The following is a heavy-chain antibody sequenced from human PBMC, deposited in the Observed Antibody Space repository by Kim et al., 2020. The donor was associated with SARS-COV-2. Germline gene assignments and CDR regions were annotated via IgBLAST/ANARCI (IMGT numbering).Heavy chain of an antibody. CDR2: IYYSGST. CDR1: GGSISSYY. CDR3: ARHHGSGYYRFPYFDY. D-gene: IGHD3-22*01. J-gene: IGHJ4*02. V-gene: IGHV4-59*08. Sequence: SETLSLTCTVSGGSISSYYWSWIRQPPGKGLEWIGYIYYSGSTNYNPSLKSRVTISVDTSKNQFSLKLSSVTAADTAVYYCARHHGSGYYRFPYFDYWGQGTLVTVSS.